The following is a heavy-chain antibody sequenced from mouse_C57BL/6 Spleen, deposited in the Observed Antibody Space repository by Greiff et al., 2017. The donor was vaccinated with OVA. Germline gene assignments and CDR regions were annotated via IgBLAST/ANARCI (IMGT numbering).Heavy chain of an antibody. D-gene: IGHD3-3*01. CDR1: GFTFSDYY. CDR2: INYDGSST. Sequence: EVKLMESEGGLVQPGSSMKLSCTASGFTFSDYYMAWVRQVPEKGLEWVATINYDGSSTYYLASLKSRFIISRDNAKNMLYLQKSSLESEDKSTYYCARDRKRDGGLFDYWGQGTTLTVSS. J-gene: IGHJ2*01. CDR3: ARDRKRDGGLFDY. V-gene: IGHV5-16*01.